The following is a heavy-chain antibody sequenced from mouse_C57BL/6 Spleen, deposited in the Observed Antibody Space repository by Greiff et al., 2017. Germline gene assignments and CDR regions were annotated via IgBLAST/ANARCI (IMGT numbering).Heavy chain of an antibody. V-gene: IGHV5-17*01. CDR2: ISSGSSTI. Sequence: DVMLVESGGGLVKPGGSLKLSCAASGFTFSDYGMHWVRQAPEKGLEWVAYISSGSSTIFYADTVKGRFTISRDNAKNTLFLQMTSLRSEDTAMYYCARRVITTVVNYAMDYWGQGTSVTVSS. D-gene: IGHD1-1*01. CDR3: ARRVITTVVNYAMDY. CDR1: GFTFSDYG. J-gene: IGHJ4*01.